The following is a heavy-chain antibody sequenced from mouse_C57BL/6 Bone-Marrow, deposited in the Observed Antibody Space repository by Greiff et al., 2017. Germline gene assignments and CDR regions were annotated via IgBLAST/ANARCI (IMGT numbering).Heavy chain of an antibody. V-gene: IGHV1-63*01. Sequence: QVQLQQSGAELVRPGTSVKMSCKASGYTFTNYWIGWAKQRPGHGLEWIGDIYPGGGYTNYNEKFKGKATLTADKSSSTAYMQFSSLASEDSAIYYWARREDGYFDVWGTGTTVTVSS. D-gene: IGHD2-3*01. CDR3: ARREDGYFDV. CDR2: IYPGGGYT. J-gene: IGHJ1*03. CDR1: GYTFTNYW.